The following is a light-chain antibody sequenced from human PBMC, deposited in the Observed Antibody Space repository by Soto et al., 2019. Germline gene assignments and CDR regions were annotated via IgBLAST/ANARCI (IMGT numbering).Light chain of an antibody. CDR2: GVS. J-gene: IGKJ1*01. V-gene: IGKV3-20*01. CDR1: QSVSSGH. CDR3: QQYGSSPWK. Sequence: EIVLTQSPGTLSLSPGERATLSCMASQSVSSGHLAWYQQKPGQAPRLLIYGVSSRATGIPDRFSGSGSGTDFALTISRLEPEDFAVYYCQQYGSSPWKCGQGTKGDIK.